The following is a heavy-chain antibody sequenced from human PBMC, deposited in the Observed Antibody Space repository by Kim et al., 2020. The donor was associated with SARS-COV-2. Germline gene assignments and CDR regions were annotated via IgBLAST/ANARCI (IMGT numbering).Heavy chain of an antibody. CDR2: ISSNGGST. CDR3: ARDGLAAAGVNWYFDL. Sequence: GGSLRLSCAASGFTFSSYAMHWVRQAPGKGLEYVSAISSNGGSTYYANSVKGRFTISRDNSKNTLYLQMGSLRAEDMAVYYCARDGLAAAGVNWYFDLWGRGTLVTVSS. CDR1: GFTFSSYA. D-gene: IGHD6-13*01. V-gene: IGHV3-64*01. J-gene: IGHJ2*01.